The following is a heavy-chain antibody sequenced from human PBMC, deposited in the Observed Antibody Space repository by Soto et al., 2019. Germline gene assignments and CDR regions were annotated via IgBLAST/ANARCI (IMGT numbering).Heavy chain of an antibody. V-gene: IGHV3-15*07. CDR3: TADLPLSSGWNSDY. Sequence: EVRLVESGGGLVEPGGSLRLSCRASGFSLSTAGMDWVRQAPGKGLEWVGGIKGKVDGEPEEYAAPVKGRFTISRDDSRNTLYLQMNSLKTEDTAVYYCTADLPLSSGWNSDYWGQGVLVTVSS. CDR2: IKGKVDGEPE. J-gene: IGHJ4*02. D-gene: IGHD6-19*01. CDR1: GFSLSTAG.